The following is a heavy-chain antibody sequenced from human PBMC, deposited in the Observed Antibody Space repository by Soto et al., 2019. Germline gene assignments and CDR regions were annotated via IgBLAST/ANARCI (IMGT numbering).Heavy chain of an antibody. J-gene: IGHJ4*02. V-gene: IGHV3-11*04. CDR1: GFTFSDYY. CDR3: ARESEDLTSNFDY. CDR2: ITSSGSTI. Sequence: VQLVESGGGLVKPGGSLRLSCAASGFTFSDYYMSWIRQAPGKGLEWVSYITSSGSTIYYADSMKGRFTVSRDNAKNSVYLDMNSLSAEDTAVYYCARESEDLTSNFDYWGQGTLVTVSS.